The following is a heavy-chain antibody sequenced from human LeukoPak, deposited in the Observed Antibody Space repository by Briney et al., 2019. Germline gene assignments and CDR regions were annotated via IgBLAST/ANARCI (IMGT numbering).Heavy chain of an antibody. J-gene: IGHJ4*02. CDR3: ARSQLIVVVAATWASSDY. CDR2: IKQDGSEK. V-gene: IGHV3-7*01. D-gene: IGHD2-15*01. Sequence: GGSLRLSCAASGFTFSNYWMSWVRQAPGKGLEWVANIKQDGSEKYYVDSVKGRFTISRDNAKNSLYLQMNSLRAEDTAVYYCARSQLIVVVAATWASSDYWGQGTLVTVPS. CDR1: GFTFSNYW.